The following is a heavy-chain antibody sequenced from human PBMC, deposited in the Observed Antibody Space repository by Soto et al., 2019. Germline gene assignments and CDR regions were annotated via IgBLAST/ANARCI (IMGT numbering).Heavy chain of an antibody. Sequence: QVQLQESGPGLVKPSETLSLTCTVSGGSISSYYWSWIRQPPGKGLEWFGYIYYRGSTNYNPSLKSRVTTSVDTSKNQFSLKLSSVTAADTAVYYCARDRSGEYAFDIWGQGTMVTVSS. CDR3: ARDRSGEYAFDI. CDR1: GGSISSYY. D-gene: IGHD7-27*01. J-gene: IGHJ3*02. CDR2: IYYRGST. V-gene: IGHV4-59*01.